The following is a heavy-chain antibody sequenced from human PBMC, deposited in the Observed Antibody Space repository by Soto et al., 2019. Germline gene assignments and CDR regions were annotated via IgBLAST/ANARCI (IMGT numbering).Heavy chain of an antibody. V-gene: IGHV3-11*05. CDR3: ARDPSIRSPPDY. Sequence: GGSLRLSCTASGFTFNDYYMTWFRRAPGTGLEWISYISSTGSYTNYADSVKGRFTISRDNAKNSLYLQMDNLRDEDTAVYYCARDPSIRSPPDYWGRGTLVTVSS. J-gene: IGHJ4*02. D-gene: IGHD3-3*02. CDR2: ISSTGSYT. CDR1: GFTFNDYY.